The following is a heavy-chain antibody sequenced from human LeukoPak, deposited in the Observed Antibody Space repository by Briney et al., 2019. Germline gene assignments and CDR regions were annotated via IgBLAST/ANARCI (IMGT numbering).Heavy chain of an antibody. D-gene: IGHD3-10*02. CDR1: GFTFSGYS. CDR2: ISSSSSYI. V-gene: IGHV3-21*01. CDR3: AELGITMIGGV. J-gene: IGHJ6*04. Sequence: PGGSLRLSCAASGFTFSGYSMNWVRQAPGKGLEWVSSISSSSSYIYYADSVKGRFTISRDNAKNSLYLQTNSLRAEDTAVYYCAELGITMIGGVWGKGTTVTISS.